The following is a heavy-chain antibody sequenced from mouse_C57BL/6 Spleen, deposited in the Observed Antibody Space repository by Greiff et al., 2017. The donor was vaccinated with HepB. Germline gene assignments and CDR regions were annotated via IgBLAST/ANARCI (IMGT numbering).Heavy chain of an antibody. Sequence: VQLQQPGAELVRPGSSVKLSCKASGYTFTSYWMDWVKQRPGQGLEWIGNIYPSDSETHYNQKFKDKATLTVDKSSSTAYMQLSSLTSEDSAVYYCARGGAYYYGRDWYFDVWGTGTTVTVSS. CDR3: ARGGAYYYGRDWYFDV. CDR2: IYPSDSET. D-gene: IGHD1-1*01. J-gene: IGHJ1*03. CDR1: GYTFTSYW. V-gene: IGHV1-61*01.